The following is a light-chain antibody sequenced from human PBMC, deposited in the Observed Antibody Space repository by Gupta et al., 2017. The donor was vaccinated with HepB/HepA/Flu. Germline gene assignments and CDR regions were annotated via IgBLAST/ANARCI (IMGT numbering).Light chain of an antibody. CDR3: QQTDSNPPLT. CDR1: QSISSY. CDR2: AAS. J-gene: IGKJ4*01. Sequence: DIQMTQSPSSLSASVGDRVTITCRASQSISSYLNWYKQKPGKAPKLLIYAASSWQSGVPSRFSGSGCGKDFTLTISSRQPEDFASYYCQQTDSNPPLTFGGGTKVDIK. V-gene: IGKV1-39*01.